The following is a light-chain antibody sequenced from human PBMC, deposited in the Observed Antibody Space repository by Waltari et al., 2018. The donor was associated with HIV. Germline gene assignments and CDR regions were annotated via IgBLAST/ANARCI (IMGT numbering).Light chain of an antibody. CDR3: QQYLRSPPT. CDR2: WAS. J-gene: IGKJ4*01. Sequence: DIVMTQSPDSLPVSLGERATINCTSSQRILYSSDNRKYLAWYQRKPRQPPRLLISWASTRESGVPDRFRGSGSGTDFALTISRLQAEDVAVYHCQQYLRSPPTFGGGTKVEIK. CDR1: QRILYSSDNRKY. V-gene: IGKV4-1*01.